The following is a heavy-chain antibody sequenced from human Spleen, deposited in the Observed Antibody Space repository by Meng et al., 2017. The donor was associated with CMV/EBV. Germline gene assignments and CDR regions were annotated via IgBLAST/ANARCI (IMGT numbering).Heavy chain of an antibody. CDR2: ISGYRDNT. CDR1: GYRFISFG. CDR3: AREVAVAGLDY. J-gene: IGHJ4*02. D-gene: IGHD6-19*01. V-gene: IGHV1-18*01. Sequence: ASVKVSCKGSGYRFISFGISWVRQAPGQGLEWMGWISGYRDNTNYAQKFQGRLTMTTDTTTNTAYMELRSLRSDDTAVYYCAREVAVAGLDYWGQGTLVTVSS.